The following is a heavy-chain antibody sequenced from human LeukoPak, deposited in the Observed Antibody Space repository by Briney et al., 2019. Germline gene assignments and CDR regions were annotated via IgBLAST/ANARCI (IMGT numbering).Heavy chain of an antibody. Sequence: SVKVYCKASGGTFSSYAISWVRQAPGQGLEWMGGIIPIFGTANYAQKFQGRVTITADESTSTAYMELSSLRSEDTAVYYCARVSDSSGYYSYYFDYWGQGTLVTVSS. J-gene: IGHJ4*02. CDR1: GGTFSSYA. CDR2: IIPIFGTA. D-gene: IGHD3-22*01. CDR3: ARVSDSSGYYSYYFDY. V-gene: IGHV1-69*13.